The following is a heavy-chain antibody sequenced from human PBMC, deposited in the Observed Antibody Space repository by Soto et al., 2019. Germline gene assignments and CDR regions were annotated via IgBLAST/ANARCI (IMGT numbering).Heavy chain of an antibody. D-gene: IGHD6-6*01. CDR3: GGSSSGNWFDP. CDR1: GGSISSGGYY. V-gene: IGHV4-31*03. J-gene: IGHJ5*02. Sequence: TLSLTCTVSGGSISSGGYYWSWIRQHPGKGLEWIGYIYYSGSTYYNPSLKSRVTISVDTSKNQFSLKLSSVTAADTAVYYCGGSSSGNWFDPWGQGTLVTVSS. CDR2: IYYSGST.